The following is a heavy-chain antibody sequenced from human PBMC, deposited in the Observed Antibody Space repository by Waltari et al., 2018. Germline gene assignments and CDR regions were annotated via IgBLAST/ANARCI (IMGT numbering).Heavy chain of an antibody. CDR2: IWYDGSNK. J-gene: IGHJ4*02. CDR1: GFTFDDYA. CDR3: AKDTYSNYLDY. D-gene: IGHD4-4*01. V-gene: IGHV3-30*18. Sequence: VQLVESGGGLVQPGRSLRLSCAASGFTFDDYAMHWVRQAPGKGLEWVAVIWYDGSNKYYADSVKGRFTISRDNSKNTLYLQMNSLRAEDTAMYYCAKDTYSNYLDYWGQGTLVTVSS.